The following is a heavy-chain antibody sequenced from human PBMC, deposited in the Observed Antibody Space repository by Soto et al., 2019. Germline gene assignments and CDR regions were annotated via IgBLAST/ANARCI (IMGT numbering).Heavy chain of an antibody. D-gene: IGHD6-6*01. J-gene: IGHJ5*02. CDR3: EIGRESSSSSVDWLDP. V-gene: IGHV4-30-4*01. CDR2: IYYSGNT. CDR1: GGSISSGDYY. Sequence: QVQLQESGPGLVKPLQTLSLTCPVSGGSISSGDYYWTWIRQLPGKGLEWIVYIYYSGNTHYNPSPNTRVTLSIDTSKNKVYLKLNSVTAADTAVYYCEIGRESSSSSVDWLDPWGQGTMVTVSS.